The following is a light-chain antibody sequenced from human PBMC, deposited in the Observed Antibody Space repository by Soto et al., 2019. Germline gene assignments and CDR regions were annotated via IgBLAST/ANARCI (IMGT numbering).Light chain of an antibody. Sequence: IVLTQSPGTLSLSPGERATLSCRASQSVSSSYLAWYQQKPGQAPRLLIYDASNRATGIPARFSGSGSGTDFTLTISSLEPEDFAFYYCQQRSNCPLTFGGGTKVDIK. J-gene: IGKJ4*01. V-gene: IGKV3-11*01. CDR3: QQRSNCPLT. CDR1: QSVSSSY. CDR2: DAS.